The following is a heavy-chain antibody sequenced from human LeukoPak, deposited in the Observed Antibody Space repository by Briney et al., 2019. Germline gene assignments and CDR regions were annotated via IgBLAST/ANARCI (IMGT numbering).Heavy chain of an antibody. V-gene: IGHV3-23*01. Sequence: GGSLRLSCAASGFTFSSYAMSWVRQAPGKGLEWVSAISGSGGSTYYADSVKGRFTISRDNAKNSLYLQMNSLRAEDTAVYYCAREFPVTQETYYYDSSGYYPVDYWGQGTLVTVSS. CDR1: GFTFSSYA. J-gene: IGHJ4*02. CDR2: ISGSGGST. D-gene: IGHD3-22*01. CDR3: AREFPVTQETYYYDSSGYYPVDY.